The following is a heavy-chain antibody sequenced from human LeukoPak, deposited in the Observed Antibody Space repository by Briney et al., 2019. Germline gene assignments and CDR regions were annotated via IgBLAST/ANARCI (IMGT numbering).Heavy chain of an antibody. CDR2: IYSGGST. D-gene: IGHD1-1*01. CDR3: ARGTTGRYNWFDP. CDR1: EFSVGSNY. Sequence: GGSLRLSCAASEFSVGSNYMTWVRQAPGKGLEWVSVIYSGGSTYYADSVKGRFTISRDNSKNTLYLQMNSLRAEDTAVYYCARGTTGRYNWFDPWGQGTLVTVSS. J-gene: IGHJ5*02. V-gene: IGHV3-53*01.